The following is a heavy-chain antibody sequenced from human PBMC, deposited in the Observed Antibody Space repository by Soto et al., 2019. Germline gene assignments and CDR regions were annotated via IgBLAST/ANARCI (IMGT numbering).Heavy chain of an antibody. CDR1: GGAFSSYA. J-gene: IGHJ6*02. D-gene: IGHD2-15*01. CDR3: ASGYWSGGSCYSFVLHDYYGMDV. CDR2: IIPIFGTA. V-gene: IGHV1-69*13. Sequence: SVKVSCKASGGAFSSYAISWVRQAPGQGLEWMGGIIPIFGTANYAQKFQGRVTITADESTSTAYMELSSLRSEDTAVYYCASGYWSGGSCYSFVLHDYYGMDVWGQGTTVTVSS.